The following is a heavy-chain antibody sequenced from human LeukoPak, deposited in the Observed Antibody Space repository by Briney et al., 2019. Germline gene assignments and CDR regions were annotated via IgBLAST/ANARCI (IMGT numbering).Heavy chain of an antibody. CDR1: GFTFSSYS. D-gene: IGHD4-17*01. CDR3: ATDPSYGDYAPPLDY. J-gene: IGHJ4*02. V-gene: IGHV3-48*01. Sequence: GGSLRLSCAASGFTFSSYSMNWVRQAPGKGLEWVSYISSSSSTIYYADSVKGRFTISRDNAKNSLYLQMNSLRAEDTAVYYCATDPSYGDYAPPLDYWGQGTPVTVSS. CDR2: ISSSSSTI.